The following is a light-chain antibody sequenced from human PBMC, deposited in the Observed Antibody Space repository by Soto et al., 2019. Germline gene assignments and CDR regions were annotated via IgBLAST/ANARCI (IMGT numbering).Light chain of an antibody. Sequence: DIVMNQSPDSLAVSLGERATINCKSSQSVLYSSNNKNYLAWFQQKPGQPPKLLIYCASTRESGVPDRFSGSGSGTDFTLTISSLHAEDGAVYDYQHYYGTLYSFGQGTKLEIK. V-gene: IGKV4-1*01. CDR1: QSVLYSSNNKNY. CDR3: QHYYGTLYS. J-gene: IGKJ2*01. CDR2: CAS.